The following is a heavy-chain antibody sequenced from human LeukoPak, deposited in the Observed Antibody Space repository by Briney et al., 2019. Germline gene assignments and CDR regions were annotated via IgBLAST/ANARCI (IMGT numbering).Heavy chain of an antibody. CDR3: AKDLIAVAGRGFDY. V-gene: IGHV3-23*01. J-gene: IGHJ4*02. Sequence: GGSLRLSCAASGFTFSSYAMSWVRQAPGKGLEWVSAISGSGGSTYYADSVKGRFAISRDNSKNTLYLQMNSLRAEDTALYYCAKDLIAVAGRGFDYWGQGTLVTVSS. CDR1: GFTFSSYA. D-gene: IGHD6-19*01. CDR2: ISGSGGST.